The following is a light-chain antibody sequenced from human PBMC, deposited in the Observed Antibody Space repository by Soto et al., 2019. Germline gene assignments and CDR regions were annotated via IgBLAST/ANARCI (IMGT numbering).Light chain of an antibody. V-gene: IGKV3-20*01. CDR2: VAS. CDR3: QHYGPPPLT. CDR1: QTITSNY. Sequence: EIVLTQSPGTLSLSPGERATLSCRASQTITSNYLAWYQQKPGQAPRLLIYVASSRATGIPDRFSGSGSGTDFTLTISRLEPEDFAVYYCQHYGPPPLTFGGGTKVEIK. J-gene: IGKJ4*01.